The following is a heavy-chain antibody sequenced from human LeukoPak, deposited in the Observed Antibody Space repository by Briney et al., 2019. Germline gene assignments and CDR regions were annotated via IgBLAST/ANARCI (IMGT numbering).Heavy chain of an antibody. CDR2: ISYDGSNK. D-gene: IGHD3-3*01. J-gene: IGHJ4*02. CDR1: GFTFSSYA. V-gene: IGHV3-30-3*01. CDR3: ARDLSDDFWSGYYGD. Sequence: GGSLRLSCAASGFTFSSYAMHWVRLAPGKGLEWVALISYDGSNKYYADSVKGRFTISRDISKNTLYLQMNSLRTEDTAVYYCARDLSDDFWSGYYGDWGQGTLVTVSS.